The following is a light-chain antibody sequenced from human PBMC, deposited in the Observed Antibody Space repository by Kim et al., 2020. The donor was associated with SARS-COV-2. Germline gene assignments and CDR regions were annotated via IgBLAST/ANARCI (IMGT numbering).Light chain of an antibody. Sequence: ALEQKVRITCQGDSLRSYCASGYQRKPGQAPVLVIYGKNNRPSGIPDRFSGSSSGNTASLTITGAQAEDEADYYCNSRDSSGNHVVFGGGTKLTVL. V-gene: IGLV3-19*01. CDR1: SLRSYC. CDR2: GKN. J-gene: IGLJ2*01. CDR3: NSRDSSGNHVV.